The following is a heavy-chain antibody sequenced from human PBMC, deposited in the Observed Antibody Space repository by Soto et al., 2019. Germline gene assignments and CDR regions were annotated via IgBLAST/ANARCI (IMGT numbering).Heavy chain of an antibody. D-gene: IGHD1-1*01. V-gene: IGHV3-53*01. Sequence: DVQLVESGGGLIQPGESLRLSCAAFGLTISGKKYVAWVRQAPGQGLEWVSALYDVDGSFYADSVKGRFTTSSDSSKTTVYLQMNDLSPDDTAVYYCATWHEREHAYDVWGQGTTVTVSS. J-gene: IGHJ3*01. CDR2: LYDVDGS. CDR3: ATWHEREHAYDV. CDR1: GLTISGKKY.